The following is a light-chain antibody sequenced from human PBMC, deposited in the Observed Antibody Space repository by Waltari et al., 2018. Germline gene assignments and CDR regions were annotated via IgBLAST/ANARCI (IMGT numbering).Light chain of an antibody. J-gene: IGLJ3*02. CDR3: LSRDTSSTRV. Sequence: SSELTQDPAVSVALGQTARITCQGDSLSRYYASWYQQRPGQAPFLVLYGQDNRPSGIPDRFSGSTSGNTASLTITRAQAEDAGVYYCLSRDTSSTRVFGGGTTLTV. V-gene: IGLV3-19*01. CDR1: SLSRYY. CDR2: GQD.